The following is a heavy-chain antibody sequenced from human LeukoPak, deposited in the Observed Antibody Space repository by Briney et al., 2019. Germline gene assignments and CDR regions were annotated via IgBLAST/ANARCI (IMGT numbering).Heavy chain of an antibody. CDR1: GFTFNNYA. CDR3: ARGGGSGSYFNPDAFDI. J-gene: IGHJ3*02. V-gene: IGHV3-30*04. D-gene: IGHD1-26*01. CDR2: VTYDGSNK. Sequence: GGSLRLSCAASGFTFNNYAMHWVRQAPGKGLEWVAVVTYDGSNKYYADSVKGRFTISRDNSKNTLYLQMNSLRAEDTAVYYCARGGGSGSYFNPDAFDIWGQGTMVTVSS.